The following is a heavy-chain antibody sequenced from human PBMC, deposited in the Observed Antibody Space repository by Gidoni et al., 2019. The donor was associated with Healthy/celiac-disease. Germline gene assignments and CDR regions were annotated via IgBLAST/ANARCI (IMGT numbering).Heavy chain of an antibody. Sequence: QVQLVESGGGLVKPGGSLRLSCAASGFTFSDYYMSWIRQAPGKGLEWVSYISSSGSTIYYADSVKGRFTISRDNAKNSLYLQMNSLRAEDTAVYYCARDPTYSSSSGEGYYYGMDVWGQGTTVTVSS. D-gene: IGHD6-6*01. CDR1: GFTFSDYY. CDR2: ISSSGSTI. V-gene: IGHV3-11*01. J-gene: IGHJ6*02. CDR3: ARDPTYSSSSGEGYYYGMDV.